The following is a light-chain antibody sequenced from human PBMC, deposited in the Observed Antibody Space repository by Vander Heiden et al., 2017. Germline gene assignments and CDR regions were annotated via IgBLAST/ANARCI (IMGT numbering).Light chain of an antibody. CDR2: DAS. CDR1: QSVSIF. Sequence: PATLSLSAGERATLSCRASQSVSIFLAWYQQKPGQAPRLLISDASNRATGIPARFSGSGSGTDFTLTISSLEPEDFAVYYCQQLSNLPITFGQGTQLEIK. V-gene: IGKV3-11*01. J-gene: IGKJ5*01. CDR3: QQLSNLPIT.